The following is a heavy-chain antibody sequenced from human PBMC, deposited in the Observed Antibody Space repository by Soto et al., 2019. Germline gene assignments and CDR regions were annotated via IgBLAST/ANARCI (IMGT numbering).Heavy chain of an antibody. D-gene: IGHD2-15*01. J-gene: IGHJ4*02. CDR1: GGTFSSYT. CDR2: IIPILGIA. CDR3: ARMGDGYCSGGSCFEN. Sequence: QVQLVQSGAEVKKPGSSVKVSCKASGGTFSSYTISWVRQAPGQGLEWMGRIIPILGIANYAQKFQGRVTITEDKSTSTGYMELSSLRSEDTAVYYCARMGDGYCSGGSCFENWGQGTLVTVSS. V-gene: IGHV1-69*02.